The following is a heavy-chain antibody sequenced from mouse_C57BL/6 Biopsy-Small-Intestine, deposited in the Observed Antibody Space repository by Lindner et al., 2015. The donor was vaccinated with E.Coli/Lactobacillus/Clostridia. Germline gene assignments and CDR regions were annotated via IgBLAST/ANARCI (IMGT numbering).Heavy chain of an antibody. J-gene: IGHJ4*01. Sequence: VQLQESGAELVKPGASVKISYKASGYAFSSYWMNWVKQRPGKGLEWIGRIYPGDGDTNYNGKFKGKATLTADKSSSTAYMQLSSLTSEDSAVYFCAGGSSYGYAMDYWGQGTSVTVSS. CDR1: GYAFSSYW. D-gene: IGHD1-1*01. V-gene: IGHV1-80*01. CDR3: AGGSSYGYAMDY. CDR2: IYPGDGDT.